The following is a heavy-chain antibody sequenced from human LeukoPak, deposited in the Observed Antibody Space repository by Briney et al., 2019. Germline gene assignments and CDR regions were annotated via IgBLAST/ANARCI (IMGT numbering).Heavy chain of an antibody. Sequence: GGSLRLSCAASGFTFSSYAMSWVRQAQGKGLEWVSAISGSGGSTYYADSVKGRFTISRDNSKNTLYLQMNSLRAEDTAVYYCAKRVRYSGYGRIDYWGQGTLVTVSS. CDR3: AKRVRYSGYGRIDY. J-gene: IGHJ4*02. D-gene: IGHD5-12*01. CDR1: GFTFSSYA. V-gene: IGHV3-23*01. CDR2: ISGSGGST.